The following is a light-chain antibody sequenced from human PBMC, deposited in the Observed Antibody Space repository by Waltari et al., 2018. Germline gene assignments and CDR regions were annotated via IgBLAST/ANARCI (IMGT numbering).Light chain of an antibody. CDR2: RAS. Sequence: DIQMTQSPSTLSASVGDRVTITCRASQSISSCLAWYQRKSGEAPKLLIYRASSLQGVVPSRVSGSGSRTEFTLTISSLQPDDFATYYCLQYNSSPYAFGQGTKLEIK. CDR3: LQYNSSPYA. J-gene: IGKJ2*01. V-gene: IGKV1-5*03. CDR1: QSISSC.